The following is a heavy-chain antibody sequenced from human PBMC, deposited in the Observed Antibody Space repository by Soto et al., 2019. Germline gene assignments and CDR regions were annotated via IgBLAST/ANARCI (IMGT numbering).Heavy chain of an antibody. CDR2: ISGSGGST. CDR1: GFTFSSYA. D-gene: IGHD3-3*01. V-gene: IGHV3-23*01. J-gene: IGHJ6*02. Sequence: GGSLRLSCAASGFTFSSYAMSWVRQAPGKGLEWVSAISGSGGSTYYADSVKGRFTISRDNSKNTLYLQMNSLRAEDTAVYYCAKEVVLDQGITIFGVVINHLSHPGNVCMDVWGQGTTVTVSS. CDR3: AKEVVLDQGITIFGVVINHLSHPGNVCMDV.